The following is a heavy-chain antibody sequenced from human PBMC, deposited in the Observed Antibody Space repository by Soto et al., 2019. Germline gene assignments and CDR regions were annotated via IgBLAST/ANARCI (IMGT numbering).Heavy chain of an antibody. Sequence: GGSLRLSCAASGFTFSSYAMHWVRQAPGKGLEWVAVISYDGSNKYYADSVKGRFTISRDNSKNTLYLQMNSLRAEDTAVYYCARDLLDHYYDSSGSTPDHGYYWGQGTLVTVSS. D-gene: IGHD3-22*01. CDR3: ARDLLDHYYDSSGSTPDHGYY. CDR1: GFTFSSYA. J-gene: IGHJ4*02. CDR2: ISYDGSNK. V-gene: IGHV3-30-3*01.